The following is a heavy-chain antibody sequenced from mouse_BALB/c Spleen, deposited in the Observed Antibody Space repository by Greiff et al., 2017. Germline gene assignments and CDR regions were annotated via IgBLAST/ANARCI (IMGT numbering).Heavy chain of an antibody. CDR3: AKVGRGNFDV. D-gene: IGHD4-1*01. CDR2: ISYSGST. J-gene: IGHJ1*01. V-gene: IGHV3-2*02. CDR1: GYSITSDYA. Sequence: EVKLMESGPGLVKPSQSLSLTCTVTGYSITSDYAWNWIRQFPGNKLEWMGYISYSGSTSYNPSLKSRISITRDTSKNQFFLQLNSVTTEDTATYYCAKVGRGNFDVWGAGTTVTVSS.